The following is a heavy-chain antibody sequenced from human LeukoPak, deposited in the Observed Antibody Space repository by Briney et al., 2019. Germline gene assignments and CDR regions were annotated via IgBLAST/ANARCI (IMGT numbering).Heavy chain of an antibody. J-gene: IGHJ2*01. CDR1: GGSIFSYY. Sequence: SETLSLTCTVSGGSIFSYYWNWIRQPPGKGPKWIGYIYSNGITNYSPSLRSRGTISIATSKNQFSLRLRSVTAADTAIYYCARRAYYDSSGYYPTSGYFDLWGRGTLVTVSS. V-gene: IGHV4-4*08. CDR3: ARRAYYDSSGYYPTSGYFDL. CDR2: IYSNGIT. D-gene: IGHD3-22*01.